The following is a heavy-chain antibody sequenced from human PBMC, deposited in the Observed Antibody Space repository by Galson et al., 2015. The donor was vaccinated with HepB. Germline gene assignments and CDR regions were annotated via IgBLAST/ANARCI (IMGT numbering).Heavy chain of an antibody. CDR2: ISAYNGYT. J-gene: IGHJ4*02. D-gene: IGHD4-23*01. CDR3: ARVVRGGASYFDY. CDR1: GYTFTSYY. V-gene: IGHV1-18*04. Sequence: SVKVSCKASGYTFTSYYMHWVRQAPGQGLEWMGWISAYNGYTKYEQKFQGRVTMTTDTSTSTAYMALRSLRSDDTAVYYCARVVRGGASYFDYCGQGTLVTVSS.